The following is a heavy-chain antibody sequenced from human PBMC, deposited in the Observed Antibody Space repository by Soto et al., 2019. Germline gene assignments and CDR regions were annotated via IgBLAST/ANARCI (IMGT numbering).Heavy chain of an antibody. Sequence: EVQLVETGGDLIQPGGSLRFSCAASGFTVSSDSMTWVRQAPGKGLEWISIIYSDNNTDYADSVKGRFSISRDTSKNILYLQMNSLRAEDTAEYYCARHYSAMGVW. V-gene: IGHV3-53*02. J-gene: IGHJ6*01. CDR1: GFTVSSDS. CDR3: ARHYSAMGV. CDR2: IYSDNNT.